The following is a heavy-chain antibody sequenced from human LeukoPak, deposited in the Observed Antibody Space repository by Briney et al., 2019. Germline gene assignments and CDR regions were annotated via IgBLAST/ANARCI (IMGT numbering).Heavy chain of an antibody. D-gene: IGHD2-15*01. CDR1: GGSISSGGYS. Sequence: PSETLSLTCAVSGGSISSGGYSWSWIRQPPGKGLEWIGYIYHSGSTYYNPSLKSRVTISVDTSKNQLSLRLTSVTAADTAMYYCGRNAAYCIDLWGQGTLVTVSS. J-gene: IGHJ1*01. V-gene: IGHV4-30-2*01. CDR2: IYHSGST. CDR3: GRNAAYCIDL.